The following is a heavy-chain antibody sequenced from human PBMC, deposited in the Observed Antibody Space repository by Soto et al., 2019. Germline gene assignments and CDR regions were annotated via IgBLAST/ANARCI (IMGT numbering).Heavy chain of an antibody. CDR3: ARDIKPGEYSSTGLGY. V-gene: IGHV3-13*01. J-gene: IGHJ4*02. Sequence: PGGSLRLSCAASGFTFSSYDMHWVRQATGKGLEWVSAIGTAGDTYYPGSVKGRFTISRENAKNSLYLQMNSLRAEDTAVYYCARDIKPGEYSSTGLGYWGQGTLVTVSS. CDR2: IGTAGDT. D-gene: IGHD6-6*01. CDR1: GFTFSSYD.